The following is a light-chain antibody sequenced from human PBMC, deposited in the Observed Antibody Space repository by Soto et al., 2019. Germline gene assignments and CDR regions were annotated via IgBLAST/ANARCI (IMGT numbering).Light chain of an antibody. Sequence: EIVLTQSPATLSLSPGERATLSCRASQSVSSSYLSWYQQKPGHAPSLLIYAASNRATGIPYRFSGSGSGTDFTLSSRRLEAEEVVVYYCQKYGSSRTFGQGTKVEIK. CDR3: QKYGSSRT. CDR1: QSVSSSY. CDR2: AAS. V-gene: IGKV3-20*01. J-gene: IGKJ1*01.